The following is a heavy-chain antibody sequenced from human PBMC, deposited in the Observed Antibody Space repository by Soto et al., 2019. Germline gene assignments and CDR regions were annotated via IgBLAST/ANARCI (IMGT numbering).Heavy chain of an antibody. Sequence: ASVKVSCKASGYTFTSYGISWVRQAPGQGLEWMGWISAYNGNTNYAQKLQGRVTMTTDTCTSTAYMELRSLRSDDTAVYYCARAKTRIAAAWDTGFDPWGQGTLVTVSS. J-gene: IGHJ5*02. V-gene: IGHV1-18*01. D-gene: IGHD6-13*01. CDR2: ISAYNGNT. CDR3: ARAKTRIAAAWDTGFDP. CDR1: GYTFTSYG.